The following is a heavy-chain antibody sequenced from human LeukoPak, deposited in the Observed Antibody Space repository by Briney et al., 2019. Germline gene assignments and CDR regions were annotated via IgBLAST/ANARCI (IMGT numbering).Heavy chain of an antibody. Sequence: GESLKISCKGSGYSFTSYWIGWVRQMPGKGLEWMGIIYPGDSDTRYSPSFQSQVTISADKSISTAYLQWSSLKASDTAMYYCARGGIAAAGSRAHYYYYMDVWGKGTTVTVSS. CDR1: GYSFTSYW. D-gene: IGHD6-13*01. J-gene: IGHJ6*03. CDR3: ARGGIAAAGSRAHYYYYMDV. V-gene: IGHV5-51*01. CDR2: IYPGDSDT.